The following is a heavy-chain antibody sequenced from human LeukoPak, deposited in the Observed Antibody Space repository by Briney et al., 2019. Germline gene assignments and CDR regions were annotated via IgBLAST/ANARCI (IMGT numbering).Heavy chain of an antibody. V-gene: IGHV4-34*01. D-gene: IGHD3-9*01. CDR2: INHSGST. CDR3: ARGSSLRYFDWLPYGYYFDY. Sequence: PSETLSLTCAVYGGSFSDYFWSWIRQPPGKGLEWIGEINHSGSTNYNPSLKSRVTISVDTSKNQFSLKLRSVTAADTAVYYCARGSSLRYFDWLPYGYYFDYWGQGTLVTVSS. J-gene: IGHJ4*02. CDR1: GGSFSDYF.